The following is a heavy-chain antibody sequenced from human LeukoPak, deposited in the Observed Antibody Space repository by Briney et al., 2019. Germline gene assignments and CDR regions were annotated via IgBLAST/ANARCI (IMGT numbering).Heavy chain of an antibody. D-gene: IGHD5-18*01. CDR2: MNPDSGDT. V-gene: IGHV1-8*01. CDR1: GYTFTSYE. J-gene: IGHJ4*02. CDR3: ARDVDTAMATDY. Sequence: ASVKVSCKASGYTFTSYEINWVRQATGHGLEWMGWMNPDSGDTAYAQKFQGRITMTRSTSITTAYMELSSLRSEDTAVYYCARDVDTAMATDYWGQGTLVTVSS.